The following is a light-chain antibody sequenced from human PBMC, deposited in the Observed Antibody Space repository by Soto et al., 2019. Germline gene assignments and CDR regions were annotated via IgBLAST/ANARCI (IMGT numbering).Light chain of an antibody. CDR1: SSNIGSSY. J-gene: IGLJ1*01. V-gene: IGLV1-47*01. Sequence: QSVLTQPPSASGTPGQRVTISCSGSSSNIGSSYVFWYQQLPGTAPKLLIYRNNRRPSGVPDRFSGSKSGTSASLAISGLQAEEEADYYCRSYAGSYIYVFGTGNKGTVL. CDR3: RSYAGSYIYV. CDR2: RNN.